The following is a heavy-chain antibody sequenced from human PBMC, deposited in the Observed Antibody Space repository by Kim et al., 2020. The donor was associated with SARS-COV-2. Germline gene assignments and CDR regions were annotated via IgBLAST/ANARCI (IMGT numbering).Heavy chain of an antibody. CDR1: GGSISSYY. D-gene: IGHD3-16*02. CDR3: ARDGGLRLRLGELSFRYYG. CDR2: IYYSGST. Sequence: SQTLSLTCTVSGGSISSYYWSWIRQPPGKGLEWSGYIYYSGSTNYNPSLKSRVTISVDTSKNQFSLKLSSVTAADTAVYYCARDGGLRLRLGELSFRYYG. V-gene: IGHV4-59*01. J-gene: IGHJ6*01.